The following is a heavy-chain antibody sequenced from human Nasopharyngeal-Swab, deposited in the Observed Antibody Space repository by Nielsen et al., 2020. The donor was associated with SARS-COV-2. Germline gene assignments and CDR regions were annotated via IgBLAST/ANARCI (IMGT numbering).Heavy chain of an antibody. J-gene: IGHJ6*03. CDR2: VWFDGSNE. Sequence: GESLKISCAASGFTFRKYAMQWVRQAPGKGLKWVATVWFDGSNEYYADSVKGRFTISRDNSKSTVDLQMNSLRVEDTAVYYCAKETGFSAAPANDMDVWGKGTTVTVSS. V-gene: IGHV3-33*06. CDR3: AKETGFSAAPANDMDV. D-gene: IGHD6-13*01. CDR1: GFTFRKYA.